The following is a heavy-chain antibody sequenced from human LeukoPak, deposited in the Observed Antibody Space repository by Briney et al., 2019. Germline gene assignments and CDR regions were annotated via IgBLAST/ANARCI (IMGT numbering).Heavy chain of an antibody. Sequence: SETLSLTCAVYGGSFSGYYWSWIRQPPGKGLEWIGEINHSGSTNYNPSLKSRVTISVDTSKNQFSLKLSSVTAADTAVYYCARDPAQIWVRGVHRGGGAFDIWGQGTMVTVSS. CDR1: GGSFSGYY. J-gene: IGHJ3*02. CDR3: ARDPAQIWVRGVHRGGGAFDI. D-gene: IGHD3-10*01. CDR2: INHSGST. V-gene: IGHV4-34*01.